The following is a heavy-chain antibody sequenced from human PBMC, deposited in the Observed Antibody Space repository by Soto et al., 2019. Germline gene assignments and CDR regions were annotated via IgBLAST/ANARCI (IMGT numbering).Heavy chain of an antibody. D-gene: IGHD3-9*01. J-gene: IGHJ6*02. V-gene: IGHV2-5*02. CDR2: ISWDGDK. CDR3: ALYAMTLSGTNYYYGKDV. CDR1: GFSLTTSGVG. Sequence: QITLKESGPTLVKPTQTLTLTCTFSGFSLTTSGVGVGWIRQPPGKALEWLALISWDGDKHYSPSLKSRLTISADTSENQVVLTMTNMDPVDTATYYCALYAMTLSGTNYYYGKDVWGQGTTVTVSS.